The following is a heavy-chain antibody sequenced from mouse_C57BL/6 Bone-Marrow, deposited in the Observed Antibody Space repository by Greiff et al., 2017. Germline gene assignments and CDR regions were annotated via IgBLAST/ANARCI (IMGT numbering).Heavy chain of an antibody. CDR1: GFNIKDDY. V-gene: IGHV14-4*01. CDR3: TWGNFDY. J-gene: IGHJ2*01. Sequence: EVKLQQSGAELVRPGASVKLSCTASGFNIKDDYMHWVKQRPEQGLEWIGWIDPENGDTEYASKFQGKATITADTSSNTAYLQLSSLTSEDTAVYYCTWGNFDYWGQGTTLTVSS. CDR2: IDPENGDT.